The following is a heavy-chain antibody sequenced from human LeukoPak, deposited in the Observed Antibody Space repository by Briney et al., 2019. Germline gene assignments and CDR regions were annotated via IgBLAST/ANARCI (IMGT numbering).Heavy chain of an antibody. Sequence: PSETLSLTCTVSGGSISSYYWSWIRQPPGKGRGGIGYIYSSGSTNYNPSLKSRVTISVDTSKNQFSLKLSSVTAADTAVYYCAGHSSSWFYWFDPWGQGTLVTVSS. CDR1: GGSISSYY. CDR2: IYSSGST. D-gene: IGHD6-13*01. CDR3: AGHSSSWFYWFDP. V-gene: IGHV4-59*08. J-gene: IGHJ5*02.